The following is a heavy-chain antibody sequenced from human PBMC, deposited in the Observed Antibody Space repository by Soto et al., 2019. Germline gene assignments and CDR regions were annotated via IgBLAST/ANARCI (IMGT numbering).Heavy chain of an antibody. Sequence: LRLSCAASGFTFSSYAMSWIRQAPGKGLEWVSAISGSGGGTYYVDSVKGRFTISRDNSKNTLYPQMNSLRAEDSALYYCAKDHESDYWGQGTLVTVSS. CDR1: GFTFSSYA. CDR2: ISGSGGGT. CDR3: AKDHESDY. J-gene: IGHJ4*02. V-gene: IGHV3-23*01.